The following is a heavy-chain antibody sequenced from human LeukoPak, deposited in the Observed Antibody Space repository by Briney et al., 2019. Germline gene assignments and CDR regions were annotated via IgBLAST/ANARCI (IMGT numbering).Heavy chain of an antibody. D-gene: IGHD2-2*01. CDR3: TRGPGYQLSYYYYYMDV. CDR1: GYTFTSYY. CDR2: INPSGGST. V-gene: IGHV1-46*03. Sequence: ASVKVSCKASGYTFTSYYMHWVRQAPGQGLEWMGIINPSGGSTSYAQKFQGRVTMTRDTSTSTVYMELNSLKTEDTAVYYCTRGPGYQLSYYYYYMDVWGKGTTVTISS. J-gene: IGHJ6*03.